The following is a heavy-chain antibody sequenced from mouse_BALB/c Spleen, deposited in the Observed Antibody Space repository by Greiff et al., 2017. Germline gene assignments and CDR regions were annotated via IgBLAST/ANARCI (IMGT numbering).Heavy chain of an antibody. V-gene: IGHV5-6*01. CDR2: ISSGGSYT. D-gene: IGHD2-3*01. J-gene: IGHJ1*01. CDR3: ARHAMMVTTSWYFDV. CDR1: GFTFSSYG. Sequence: EVQLVESGGGLVKLGGSLKLSCAASGFTFSSYGMSWVRQTPDKRLEWVATISSGGSYTYYPDSVKGRFTISRDNAKNTLYLQMSSLKSEDTAMYYCARHAMMVTTSWYFDVWGAGTTVTVSS.